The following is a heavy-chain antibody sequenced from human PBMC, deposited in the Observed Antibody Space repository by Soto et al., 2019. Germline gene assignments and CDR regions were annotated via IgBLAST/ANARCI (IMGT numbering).Heavy chain of an antibody. Sequence: GESLKISCKGSGYSFTNQWIGWVRQMPGKGLEWMGIIYPGDSDTKYSPSFQGQVTVSADKSISTAYLQWSSLKASDTAMYYCARPNYGLSYYYGMDVWGQGTTVTVSS. CDR2: IYPGDSDT. J-gene: IGHJ6*02. D-gene: IGHD4-17*01. CDR1: GYSFTNQW. V-gene: IGHV5-51*01. CDR3: ARPNYGLSYYYGMDV.